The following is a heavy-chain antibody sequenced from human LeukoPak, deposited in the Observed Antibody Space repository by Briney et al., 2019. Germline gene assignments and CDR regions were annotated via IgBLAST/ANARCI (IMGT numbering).Heavy chain of an antibody. J-gene: IGHJ3*01. D-gene: IGHD2-8*01. CDR2: IGGGGVDS. CDR1: GFTFTDFA. CDR3: MKDSIERNGVYAAFDV. V-gene: IGHV3-23*01. Sequence: RGALKLSCVASGFTFTDFAINWGRQVPGKGPEWVSHIGGGGVDSEYEESVKGRVTVSRDNSRNSLCLQMNSLRGEDTAIYYCMKDSIERNGVYAAFDVWGQGTKATVAS.